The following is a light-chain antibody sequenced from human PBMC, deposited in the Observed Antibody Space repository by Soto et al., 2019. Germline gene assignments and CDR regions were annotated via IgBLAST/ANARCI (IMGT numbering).Light chain of an antibody. V-gene: IGLV3-21*01. CDR2: YDS. Sequence: SYELTQPPSVSVAPGKTARITCGGNNIGSKSVHWYQQKPGQAPVLVIYYDSDRPSGIPERFSGSNSGNTATLTISRVEAGDEADYYCQVGGVFGGGTQLTVL. J-gene: IGLJ7*01. CDR3: QVGGV. CDR1: NIGSKS.